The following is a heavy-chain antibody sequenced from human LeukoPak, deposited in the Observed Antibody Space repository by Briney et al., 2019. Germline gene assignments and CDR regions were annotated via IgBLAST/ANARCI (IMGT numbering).Heavy chain of an antibody. Sequence: ASVKVSCKASGYTFTSYAMNWVRQAPGQRLEWMGLINAANGNTRYSQTFQDRVTITRDTSASTAYMELSSLRSEDTAVYYCARAYDSGCNYWGQGTLVTVSS. V-gene: IGHV1-3*01. D-gene: IGHD6-19*01. J-gene: IGHJ4*02. CDR1: GYTFTSYA. CDR2: INAANGNT. CDR3: ARAYDSGCNY.